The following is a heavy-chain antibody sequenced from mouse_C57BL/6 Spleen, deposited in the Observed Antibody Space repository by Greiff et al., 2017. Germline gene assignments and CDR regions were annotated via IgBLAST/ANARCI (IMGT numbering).Heavy chain of an antibody. CDR1: GFTFSDYG. J-gene: IGHJ2*01. CDR3: GRQGDYYGSSDFDY. CDR2: ISSGSSTI. D-gene: IGHD1-1*01. V-gene: IGHV5-17*01. Sequence: EVKLVESGGGLVKPGGSLKLSCAASGFTFSDYGMHWVRQAPEKGLEWVAYISSGSSTIYYADTVKGRFTLSRDNAKNTLFLQRTSLKSEDTAMYYCGRQGDYYGSSDFDYWGQGTTPTVSS.